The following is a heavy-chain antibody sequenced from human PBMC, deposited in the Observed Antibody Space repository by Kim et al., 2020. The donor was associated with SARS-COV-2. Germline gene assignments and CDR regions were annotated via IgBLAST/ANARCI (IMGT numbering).Heavy chain of an antibody. CDR1: GFTFSSYA. D-gene: IGHD6-19*01. V-gene: IGHV3-30-3*01. CDR2: ISYDGSNK. Sequence: GGSLRLSCAASGFTFSSYAMHWVRQAPGKGLEWVAVISYDGSNKYYADSVKGRFTISRDNSKNTLYLQMNSLRAEDTAVYYCARDNIRVPGRLDYYYYYGMDVWGQGTTVTVSS. CDR3: ARDNIRVPGRLDYYYYYGMDV. J-gene: IGHJ6*02.